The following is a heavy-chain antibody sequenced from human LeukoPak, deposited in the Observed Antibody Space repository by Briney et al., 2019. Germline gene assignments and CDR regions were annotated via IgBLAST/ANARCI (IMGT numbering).Heavy chain of an antibody. V-gene: IGHV1-2*06. CDR1: GYTFTGSY. CDR3: ARSREQLWSPIPPTYFDY. Sequence: ASVKVSCKASGYTFTGSYMHWVRQAPGQGLEWMGRINPNSGGTNYAQKFQGRVTMTRDTSIITVYMELTRLRSDDTAVYYCARSREQLWSPIPPTYFDYWGQGTLVTVSS. CDR2: INPNSGGT. J-gene: IGHJ4*02. D-gene: IGHD5-18*01.